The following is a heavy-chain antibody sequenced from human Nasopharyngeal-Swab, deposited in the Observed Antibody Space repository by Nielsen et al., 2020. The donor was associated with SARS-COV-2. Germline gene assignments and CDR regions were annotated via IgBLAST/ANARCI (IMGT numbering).Heavy chain of an antibody. CDR1: GFTFSSYA. V-gene: IGHV3-23*01. D-gene: IGHD3-22*01. CDR2: ISGSGGST. Sequence: GESLKTSCAASGFTFSSYAMSWVRQAPGKGLEWVSAISGSGGSTYYADSVKGRFTISRDNSKNTLYLQMNSLRAEDTAVYYCAKDEPYYDSSGYNYYYYYYMDVWGKGTTVTVSS. CDR3: AKDEPYYDSSGYNYYYYYYMDV. J-gene: IGHJ6*03.